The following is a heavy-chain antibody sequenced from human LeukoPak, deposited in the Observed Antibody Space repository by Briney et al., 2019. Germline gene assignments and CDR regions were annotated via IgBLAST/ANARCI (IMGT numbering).Heavy chain of an antibody. D-gene: IGHD6-19*01. CDR2: IWYGGSNK. V-gene: IGHV3-30*02. CDR3: AKDRWLEDY. J-gene: IGHJ4*02. CDR1: GFTFSSYG. Sequence: GGSPRLSCAASGFTFSSYGMHWVRQAPGKGLEWVAVIWYGGSNKYYADSVKGRFTISRDNSKNTLYLQMNSLRAEDTAVYYCAKDRWLEDYWGQGTLVTVSS.